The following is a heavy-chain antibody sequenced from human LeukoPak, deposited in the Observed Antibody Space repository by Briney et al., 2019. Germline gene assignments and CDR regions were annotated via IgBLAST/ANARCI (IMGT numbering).Heavy chain of an antibody. CDR3: AREQYGSDDALDI. CDR1: GFTFSDYG. V-gene: IGHV3-33*01. Sequence: GRSLRLSCAASGFTFSDYGMHWVRQAPGKGLEWVAVIWYDGSNKYYADSVKGRFTVSRDNSKNMLDLQMSSLRAEDTAVYYCAREQYGSDDALDIWGQGTLVTVSS. D-gene: IGHD3-10*01. J-gene: IGHJ3*02. CDR2: IWYDGSNK.